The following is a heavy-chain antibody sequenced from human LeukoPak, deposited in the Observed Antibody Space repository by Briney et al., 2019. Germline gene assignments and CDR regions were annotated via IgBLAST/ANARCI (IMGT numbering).Heavy chain of an antibody. D-gene: IGHD3-22*01. J-gene: IGHJ3*02. CDR1: GYTFTSYG. V-gene: IGHV1-18*01. CDR2: ISAYNGNT. Sequence: ASVKVSCKASGYTFTSYGISWVRQAPGQGLEWMGWISAYNGNTNYAQKLQGRVTMTTDTSTSTAYMELRSLRSDDTAAYYCALDSYDSSGYPPDAFDIWGQGTMVTVSS. CDR3: ALDSYDSSGYPPDAFDI.